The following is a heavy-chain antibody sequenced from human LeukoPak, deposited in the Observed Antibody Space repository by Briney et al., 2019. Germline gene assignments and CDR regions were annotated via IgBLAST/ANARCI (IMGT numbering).Heavy chain of an antibody. J-gene: IGHJ4*02. CDR3: ARGRYSSSWYYFDY. Sequence: PGGSLRHSCAASGFTFSDYYMSWIRQAPGKGLEWVSYISSSSSYTNYADSVKGRFTISRDNAKNSLYLQMNSLRAEDTAVYYCARGRYSSSWYYFDYWGQGTLVTVSS. CDR2: ISSSSSYT. D-gene: IGHD6-13*01. V-gene: IGHV3-11*06. CDR1: GFTFSDYY.